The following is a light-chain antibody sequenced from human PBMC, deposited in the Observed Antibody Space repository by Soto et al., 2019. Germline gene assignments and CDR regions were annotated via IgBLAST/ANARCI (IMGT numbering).Light chain of an antibody. V-gene: IGKV1-16*02. CDR3: QQYKGYPLT. J-gene: IGKJ4*01. Sequence: DIQMTQSPSSLSASVGDRVTITCRASQVIAHYLAWYQQKPGNPPKSLIFAASNLQTGVPSKFSGSGSDTDFTLTISNLQPEDSAIYYCQQYKGYPLTCGGGTKVEI. CDR1: QVIAHY. CDR2: AAS.